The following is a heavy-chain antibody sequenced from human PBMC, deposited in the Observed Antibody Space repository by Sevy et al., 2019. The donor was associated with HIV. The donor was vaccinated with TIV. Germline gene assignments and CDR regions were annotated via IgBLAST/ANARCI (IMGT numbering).Heavy chain of an antibody. Sequence: GGSLRLSCAASAFTFSIYSMNWVRQAPGKGLEWVSSISSSSSYIYYADSVKGRFTISRDNAKNSLYLQMNSLRAEDTTVYYCARDGGVYGSGEVVSFDIWGQGTMVTVSS. D-gene: IGHD3-10*01. J-gene: IGHJ3*02. CDR3: ARDGGVYGSGEVVSFDI. CDR2: ISSSSSYI. CDR1: AFTFSIYS. V-gene: IGHV3-21*01.